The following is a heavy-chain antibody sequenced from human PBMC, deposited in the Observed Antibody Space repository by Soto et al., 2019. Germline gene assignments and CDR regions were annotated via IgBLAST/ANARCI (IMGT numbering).Heavy chain of an antibody. CDR1: GGSLSSGDYY. D-gene: IGHD4-17*01. J-gene: IGHJ6*02. CDR3: ARVRLTTVSDYYYYGMDV. V-gene: IGHV4-30-4*01. CDR2: IYYSGST. Sequence: SETLSLTCPVSGGSLSSGDYYWIWILPPPGKGLEWIGYIYYSGSTYYNPSLKSRVTISVDTSKNQFSLKLSSVTAADTAVYYCARVRLTTVSDYYYYGMDVWGQGTTVTVSS.